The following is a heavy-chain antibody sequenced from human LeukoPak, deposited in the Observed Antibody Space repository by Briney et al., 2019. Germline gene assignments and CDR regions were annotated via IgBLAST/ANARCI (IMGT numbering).Heavy chain of an antibody. CDR3: ARVTGGYSSGWYFGYFDY. V-gene: IGHV4-4*02. J-gene: IGHJ4*02. D-gene: IGHD6-19*01. CDR2: IYHSGST. Sequence: SGTLSLTCAVSGGPISSSNWWSWVRQPPGKGLEWIGEIYHSGSTNYNPSLKSRVTISVDKSKNQFSLKLSSVTAADTAVYYCARVTGGYSSGWYFGYFDYWGQGTLVTVSS. CDR1: GGPISSSNW.